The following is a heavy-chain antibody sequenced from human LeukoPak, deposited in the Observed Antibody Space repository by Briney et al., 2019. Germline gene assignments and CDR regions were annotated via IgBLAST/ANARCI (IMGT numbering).Heavy chain of an antibody. D-gene: IGHD4-17*01. CDR2: ISNSGGST. Sequence: GGSLRLSCEASGFSFSTYAMSWVRQAPGKGLEWVSGISNSGGSTYYADSVKGRFTISRDNSKNTLYLQMNSLRAEDTAVYYCAKDVYGDYGGLVYWGQGTLVTVSS. V-gene: IGHV3-23*01. CDR3: AKDVYGDYGGLVY. J-gene: IGHJ4*02. CDR1: GFSFSTYA.